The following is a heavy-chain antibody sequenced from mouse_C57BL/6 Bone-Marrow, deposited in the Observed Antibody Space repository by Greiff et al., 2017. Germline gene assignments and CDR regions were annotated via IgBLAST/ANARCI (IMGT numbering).Heavy chain of an antibody. CDR1: GYTFTSYW. D-gene: IGHD1-1*01. CDR3: AREGSFITTYFDY. CDR2: IYPSDSET. Sequence: QVQLQQPGAELVRPGSSVKLSCKASGYTFTSYWLDWVKQRPGQGLEWIGNIYPSDSETHYNQKFKDKATLTVDKSSSTAYMQLSSLTSEDSAVYYCAREGSFITTYFDYWGQGTTLTVSS. J-gene: IGHJ2*01. V-gene: IGHV1-61*01.